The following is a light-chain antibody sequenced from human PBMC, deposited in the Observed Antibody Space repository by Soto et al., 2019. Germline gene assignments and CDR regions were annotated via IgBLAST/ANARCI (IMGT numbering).Light chain of an antibody. V-gene: IGKV1-6*01. Sequence: AIQVTQSPSSLSASVGDRVTITCRASQAIRTDLGWYQQKPGKAPKLLIFAASNLHSGVPSRFSGSGSSTDFTLTINNLQAEDFATYYCLQEYNYPRTFGQGTKVEL. CDR1: QAIRTD. J-gene: IGKJ1*01. CDR2: AAS. CDR3: LQEYNYPRT.